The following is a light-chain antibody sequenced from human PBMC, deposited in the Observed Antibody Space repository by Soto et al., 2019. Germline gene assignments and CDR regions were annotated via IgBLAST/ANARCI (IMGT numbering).Light chain of an antibody. CDR2: AAS. J-gene: IGKJ3*01. Sequence: DIQMTQSPSSVAASVGDRVSITCRASQGISNWLAWYQQKPGRAPKVXIYAASSLQSGVSSRFSGSGAGADFTLTISSLQPEDFATYYCQQGNSSPFTFGPGTKVDIK. V-gene: IGKV1D-12*01. CDR3: QQGNSSPFT. CDR1: QGISNW.